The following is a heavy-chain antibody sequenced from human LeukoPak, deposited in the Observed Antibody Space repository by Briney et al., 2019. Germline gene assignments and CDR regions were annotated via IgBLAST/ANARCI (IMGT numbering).Heavy chain of an antibody. Sequence: GSLRLSCAASGFTFSDYYMSWIRQAPGKGLEWVSYISSSGSTIYYADSVKGRFTSSRDNAKNSLYLQMNSLRAEDTAVYYCARKQDYYYDSSGYGYWGQGTLVTVSS. CDR2: ISSSGSTI. D-gene: IGHD3-22*01. CDR1: GFTFSDYY. V-gene: IGHV3-11*01. CDR3: ARKQDYYYDSSGYGY. J-gene: IGHJ4*02.